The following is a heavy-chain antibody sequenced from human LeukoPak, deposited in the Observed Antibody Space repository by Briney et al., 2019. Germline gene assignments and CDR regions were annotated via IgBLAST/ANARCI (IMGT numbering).Heavy chain of an antibody. Sequence: GGSLRLSCAASGFTFRKAWMSWVRQAPGKGLEWVGRIKSNADGGTTDYAAPVKGRFTISRDDSKNTLYLQMNSLKTEDTAVYYCKADGYGSGYWGQGTLVTVSS. D-gene: IGHD3-10*01. J-gene: IGHJ4*02. CDR3: KADGYGSGY. CDR2: IKSNADGGTT. CDR1: GFTFRKAW. V-gene: IGHV3-15*01.